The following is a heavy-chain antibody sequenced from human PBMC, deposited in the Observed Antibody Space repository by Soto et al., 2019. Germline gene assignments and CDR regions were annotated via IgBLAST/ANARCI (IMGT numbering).Heavy chain of an antibody. D-gene: IGHD3-10*01. Sequence: KTSETLSLTCEVNGGSFREYYWSWIRQSPGKGLEWLGEINQSGTTHYNPSLQSRVHISIDKSKNQFSLNLTSVTAADTATYYCARDIITVIGGEIYYYFGMDVWGQGTTVTVSS. CDR2: INQSGTT. CDR1: GGSFREYY. V-gene: IGHV4-34*01. J-gene: IGHJ6*02. CDR3: ARDIITVIGGEIYYYFGMDV.